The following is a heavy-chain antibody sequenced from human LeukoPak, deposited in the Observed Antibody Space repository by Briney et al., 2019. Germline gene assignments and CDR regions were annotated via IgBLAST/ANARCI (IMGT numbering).Heavy chain of an antibody. CDR3: TKELHVAVAVADYYYFYMDV. CDR1: GFAFSSFA. V-gene: IGHV3-23*01. CDR2: INGGGNTT. J-gene: IGHJ6*03. D-gene: IGHD6-19*01. Sequence: GGSLRLSCAASGFAFSSFAMGWVRQSPGKGLEWLSTINGGGNTTFYADSVKGRFTISRDNSKNTLYLRMDGLRPDDTAIYYCTKELHVAVAVADYYYFYMDVWGRGTAVSVSS.